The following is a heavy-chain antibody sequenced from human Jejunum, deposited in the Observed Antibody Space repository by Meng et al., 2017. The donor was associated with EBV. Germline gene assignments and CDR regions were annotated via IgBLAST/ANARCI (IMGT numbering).Heavy chain of an antibody. J-gene: IGHJ4*02. CDR2: MHPGGST. D-gene: IGHD4-11*01. CDR3: AKSNDYSLNS. Sequence: QVQLQESGPGLVKPSGTLSLTCAGSGDSTSSSHWWSWVRQPPGKGLEWIGEMHPGGSTNYNPSLKSRVTMSVDNSKNQFSLKLTSVTAADTAVYYCAKSNDYSLNSWGQGTLVTVSS. V-gene: IGHV4-4*02. CDR1: GDSTSSSHW.